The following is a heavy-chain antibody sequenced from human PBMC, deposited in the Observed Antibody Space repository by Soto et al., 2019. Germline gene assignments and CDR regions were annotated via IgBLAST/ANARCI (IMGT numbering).Heavy chain of an antibody. CDR2: IYSSGST. Sequence: QVQLQESGPGLVRPSETLSLTCTVSGGSISNSYWSWIRQSPGKGLEWIGYIYSSGSTNYNPSLVGRVTMSLATSKNRFFLKLSSLIAADAAVYSCARHVPPFFYGSGPWDVWGQGTTVTVSS. D-gene: IGHD3-10*01. V-gene: IGHV4-59*08. CDR3: ARHVPPFFYGSGPWDV. CDR1: GGSISNSY. J-gene: IGHJ6*02.